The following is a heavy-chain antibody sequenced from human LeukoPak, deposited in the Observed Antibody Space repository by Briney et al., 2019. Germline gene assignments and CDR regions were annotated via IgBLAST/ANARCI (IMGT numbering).Heavy chain of an antibody. CDR3: ARKGLGGELGGFDS. CDR2: TNRRGDIT. J-gene: IGHJ4*02. V-gene: IGHV3-20*01. CDR1: GFTFSSYA. D-gene: IGHD1-7*01. Sequence: GGSLRLSCAASGFTFSSYAMSWVRQAPGKGLEWVSGTNRRGDITGYADFVKGRFTISRDNVKNSLYLQMNSLRVEDTALYHCARKGLGGELGGFDSWGQGTLVTVSS.